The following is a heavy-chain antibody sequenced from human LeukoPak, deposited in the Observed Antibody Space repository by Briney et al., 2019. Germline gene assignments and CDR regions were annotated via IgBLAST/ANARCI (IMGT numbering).Heavy chain of an antibody. J-gene: IGHJ4*02. CDR2: INAGNGNT. V-gene: IGHV1-3*01. Sequence: ASVKVSCTASGYTFTSYAMHWVRQAPGQRLEWMGWINAGNGNTKYSQKFQGRVTITRDTSASTAYMELSSLRSEDTAVYYCARSGVKSATDYWGQGTLVTVSS. D-gene: IGHD2-15*01. CDR3: ARSGVKSATDY. CDR1: GYTFTSYA.